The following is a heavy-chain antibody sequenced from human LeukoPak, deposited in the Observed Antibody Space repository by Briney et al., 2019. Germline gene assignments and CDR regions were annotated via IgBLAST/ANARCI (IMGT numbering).Heavy chain of an antibody. CDR2: INHSGDT. V-gene: IGHV4-34*01. CDR1: GGSFSDYY. Sequence: PSETLSLTCAVYGGSFSDYYWSGIRQPPGKGLEWIGEINHSGDTKYSPSLKSRVTISVDTSKNQFSLKVSSVTAADTAVYYCARIQLWPLHYFDYWGQGTLVTVSS. CDR3: ARIQLWPLHYFDY. D-gene: IGHD5-18*01. J-gene: IGHJ4*02.